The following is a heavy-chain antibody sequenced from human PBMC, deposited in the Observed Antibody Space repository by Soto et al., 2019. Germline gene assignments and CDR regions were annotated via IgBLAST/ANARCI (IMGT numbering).Heavy chain of an antibody. CDR3: ARGGYYGSRGYFDY. Sequence: AAVKVSCKACGYSFTSYGISWVRQAPGQGLEWMGWISDHNGNTNYAQILQGRVTMTTDTSTSTAYMELRSLRSDDTAVYYCARGGYYGSRGYFDYWGQGTLVTFSS. J-gene: IGHJ4*02. CDR2: ISDHNGNT. D-gene: IGHD3-22*01. CDR1: GYSFTSYG. V-gene: IGHV1-18*01.